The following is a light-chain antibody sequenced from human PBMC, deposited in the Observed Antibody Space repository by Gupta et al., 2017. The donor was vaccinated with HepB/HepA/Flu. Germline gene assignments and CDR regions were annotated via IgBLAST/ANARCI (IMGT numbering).Light chain of an antibody. J-gene: IGKJ2*04. CDR3: QQRVNCPCS. CDR1: EGVGIY. Sequence: VLKQSLATLASSPGERATLSCKASEGVGIYVAWYHQKPGQPPKLLIYDASKRATGIPDRFSGSGSGTDFTLKISGVEAEDVAVYYCQQRVNCPCSFGQGTKLEIK. V-gene: IGKV3-11*01. CDR2: DAS.